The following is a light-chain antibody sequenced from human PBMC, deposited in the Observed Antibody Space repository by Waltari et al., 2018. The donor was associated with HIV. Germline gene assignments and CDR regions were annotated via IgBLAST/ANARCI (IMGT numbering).Light chain of an antibody. CDR2: EVT. CDR3: CSCPRSGIRYV. CDR1: SSNVGSDDL. J-gene: IGLJ1*01. V-gene: IGLV2-23*02. Sequence: QSALTQPASVSGSPGQSITISCTRTSSNVGSDDLGSWYQQHPGEAPNLITYEVTKRPSGGSKRVLGGKSGNTASLTISGSQAEDEADYYCCSCPRSGIRYVFGTGTKVTVL.